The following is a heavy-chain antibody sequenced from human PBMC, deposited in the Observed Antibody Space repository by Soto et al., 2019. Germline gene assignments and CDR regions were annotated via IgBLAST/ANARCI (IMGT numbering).Heavy chain of an antibody. Sequence: EVQLVESGGGLVQPGGSLRLSCAASGFTFSSYWMSWVRQAPGKGLEWVANIKQDGSEKYYVDSVKGRFTISRDNAKNSLYLQMNSLRAEDTAVYYCARAGTYCGGDCYAPPDWYFDLWGRGTLVTVSS. CDR1: GFTFSSYW. V-gene: IGHV3-7*03. CDR3: ARAGTYCGGDCYAPPDWYFDL. J-gene: IGHJ2*01. D-gene: IGHD2-21*02. CDR2: IKQDGSEK.